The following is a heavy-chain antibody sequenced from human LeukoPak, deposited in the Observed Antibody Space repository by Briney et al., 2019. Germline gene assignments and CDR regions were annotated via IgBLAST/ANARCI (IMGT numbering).Heavy chain of an antibody. CDR1: GFTFSSYG. D-gene: IGHD2-2*01. CDR2: IRYDGSNK. Sequence: GGSLRLSCAASGFTFSSYGMHWVRQAPGKGLEWVAFIRYDGSNKYYADSVKGRFTISRDNSKNTLYLQMNSLRAGDTAVYYCAKDRSKVVPAAMDYFDYWGQGTLVTVSS. CDR3: AKDRSKVVPAAMDYFDY. J-gene: IGHJ4*02. V-gene: IGHV3-30*02.